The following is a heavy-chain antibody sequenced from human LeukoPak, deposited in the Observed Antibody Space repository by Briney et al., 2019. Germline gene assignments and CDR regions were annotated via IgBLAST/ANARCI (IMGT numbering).Heavy chain of an antibody. Sequence: ASVKVSCKASGYTFTGYYMHWVRQAPGQGLEWMGWINPNSGGTNYAQKFQGRVTMTRDTSISTAYVELSRLRSDDTAVYYCASAQGYCSSTSCYDPYYYYGMDVWGQGTTVTVSS. CDR2: INPNSGGT. CDR3: ASAQGYCSSTSCYDPYYYYGMDV. D-gene: IGHD2-2*01. CDR1: GYTFTGYY. J-gene: IGHJ6*02. V-gene: IGHV1-2*02.